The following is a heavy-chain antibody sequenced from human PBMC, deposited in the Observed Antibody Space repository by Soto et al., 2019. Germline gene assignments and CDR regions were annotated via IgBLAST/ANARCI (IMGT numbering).Heavy chain of an antibody. CDR1: GGTFSSYT. V-gene: IGHV1-69*02. CDR2: IVPILGIA. D-gene: IGHD5-12*01. J-gene: IGHJ3*02. Sequence: SVKVSCKASGGTFSSYTISWVRQAPGQGLEWMGRIVPILGIANYAQKFQGRVTITADKSTSTAYMELSSLRSEDTAVYYCARPYREYSGHDPLGDAFDIWGQGTMVTVSS. CDR3: ARPYREYSGHDPLGDAFDI.